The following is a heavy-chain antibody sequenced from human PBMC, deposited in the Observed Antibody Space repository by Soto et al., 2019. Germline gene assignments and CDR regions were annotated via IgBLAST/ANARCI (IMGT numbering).Heavy chain of an antibody. CDR3: ARDSPWFGELRSQNFDY. CDR2: IWYDGSNK. CDR1: GFTFSSYG. J-gene: IGHJ4*02. V-gene: IGHV3-33*01. Sequence: GGSLRLSCAASGFTFSSYGMHWFRQAPGKGLEWVAVIWYDGSNKYYADSVKGRFTISRDNSKNTLYLQMNSLRAEDTAVYYCARDSPWFGELRSQNFDYWGQGTLVTVSS. D-gene: IGHD3-10*01.